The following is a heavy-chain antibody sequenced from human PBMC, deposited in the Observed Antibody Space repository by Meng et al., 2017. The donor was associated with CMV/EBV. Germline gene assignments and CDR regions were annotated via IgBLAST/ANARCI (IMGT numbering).Heavy chain of an antibody. V-gene: IGHV1-2*02. D-gene: IGHD4-23*01. CDR3: AKVSPLINSYYFDY. CDR2: INPNSGGT. Sequence: ASVKVSCKASGYTFTGYYMHWVRQAPGQGLEWMGWINPNSGGTNYAQKFQGRVTMTRDTSISTAYMELSRLRSDDTAVYYCAKVSPLINSYYFDYWGQGTLVTVSS. J-gene: IGHJ4*02. CDR1: GYTFTGYY.